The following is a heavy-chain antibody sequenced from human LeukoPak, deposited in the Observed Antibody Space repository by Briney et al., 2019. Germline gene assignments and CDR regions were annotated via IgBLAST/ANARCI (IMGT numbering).Heavy chain of an antibody. D-gene: IGHD3-16*01. Sequence: GGSLRLSCAASGFIFDDYAMHWVRQAPGKGLEWVSGISWDSDSIDYADSVKGRFTISRDNAKNSLYLQMNSLRAEDMALYYCAKGGGGRLIYYYYMDVWGKGTAVTVSS. CDR2: ISWDSDSI. CDR3: AKGGGGRLIYYYYMDV. CDR1: GFIFDDYA. J-gene: IGHJ6*03. V-gene: IGHV3-9*03.